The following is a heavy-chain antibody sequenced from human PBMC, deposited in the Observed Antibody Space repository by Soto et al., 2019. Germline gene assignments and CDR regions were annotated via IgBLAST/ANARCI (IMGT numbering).Heavy chain of an antibody. CDR2: XNPSGXST. J-gene: IGHJ3*02. CDR3: ARAPSYGAFDI. D-gene: IGHD4-17*01. Sequence: XSVKVSCKASGSTFTRYYIHWVRQAPGQGLEWMATXNPSGXSTTYAKKFQXXVTMTTDXXKSKAYMEMSSLRSEDTAVYYCARAPSYGAFDIWGQGTMVTASS. CDR1: GSTFTRYY. V-gene: IGHV1-46*03.